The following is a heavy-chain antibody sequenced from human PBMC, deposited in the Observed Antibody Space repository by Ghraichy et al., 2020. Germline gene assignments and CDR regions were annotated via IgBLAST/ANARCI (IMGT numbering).Heavy chain of an antibody. Sequence: ASVKVSCKASGYSLTSYSIHWVRQAPGQRLEWLGWINTYDGNTKYSQTFQGRLTITRDTSANTAYMELSSLRSEDTAVFYCARDFGGEKSWYFDLWGRGTLVTVSS. CDR1: GYSLTSYS. CDR2: INTYDGNT. D-gene: IGHD2-21*01. J-gene: IGHJ2*01. CDR3: ARDFGGEKSWYFDL. V-gene: IGHV1-3*04.